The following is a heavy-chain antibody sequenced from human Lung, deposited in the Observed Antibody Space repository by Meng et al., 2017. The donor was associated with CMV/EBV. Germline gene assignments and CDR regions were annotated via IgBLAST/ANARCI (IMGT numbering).Heavy chain of an antibody. CDR3: GRARGLPAGSYYFDV. Sequence: GGSLRLXXAASGCTFSDYGLSWVRQAPGKGLEGDSSISSAGPYIYYGNPLKGRFTMSRDNAKNSLYLQMNSPRVDDTAMYYCGRARGLPAGSYYFDVWGQGXLVTVSS. CDR2: ISSAGPYI. D-gene: IGHD4-11*01. V-gene: IGHV3-21*06. J-gene: IGHJ4*02. CDR1: GCTFSDYG.